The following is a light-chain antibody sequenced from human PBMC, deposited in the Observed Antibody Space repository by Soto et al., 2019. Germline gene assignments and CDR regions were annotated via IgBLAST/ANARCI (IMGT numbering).Light chain of an antibody. CDR1: QNINNY. J-gene: IGKJ1*01. CDR3: QQSYSTPRT. Sequence: DMQMNQSPSSLSASVGDRVTMTCRASQNINNYLSWYQQRPGKAPKLLIYAASSLQSGVPSRFSGSGSGTDFSLTISSLQPEDFATYYCQQSYSTPRTFGQGTKVDIK. V-gene: IGKV1-39*01. CDR2: AAS.